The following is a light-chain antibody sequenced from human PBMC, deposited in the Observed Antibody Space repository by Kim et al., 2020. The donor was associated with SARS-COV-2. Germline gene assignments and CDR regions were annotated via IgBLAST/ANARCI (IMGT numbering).Light chain of an antibody. CDR3: NARDNNDKVL. CDR1: SVSTYY. J-gene: IGLJ3*02. CDR2: GKN. Sequence: GDSVSTYYTTWVQQKTGQATMVVLYGKNSRPTGIPDQFSGASSGNTASFSLTATKAGDEADYYGNARDNNDKVLFGRGTRLTVL. V-gene: IGLV3-19*01.